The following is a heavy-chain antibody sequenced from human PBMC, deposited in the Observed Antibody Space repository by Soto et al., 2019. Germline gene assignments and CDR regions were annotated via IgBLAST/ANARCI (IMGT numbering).Heavy chain of an antibody. V-gene: IGHV3-43D*04. J-gene: IGHJ6*02. CDR3: AKDALSRDYDFWSGYYEAAGMDV. CDR1: GFTFDDYA. D-gene: IGHD3-3*01. CDR2: ISWDGGST. Sequence: GGSLRLSCAPSGFTFDDYAMHWVRQAPGKGLEWVSLISWDGGSTYYADSVKGRFTISRDNSKNSLYLQMNSLRAEDTALYYCAKDALSRDYDFWSGYYEAAGMDVWGQGTTVT.